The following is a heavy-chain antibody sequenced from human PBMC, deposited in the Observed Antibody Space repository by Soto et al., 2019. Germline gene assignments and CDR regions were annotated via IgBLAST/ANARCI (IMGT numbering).Heavy chain of an antibody. CDR3: AKDHYPVAVVVTAFRYYYYGMDV. D-gene: IGHD3-22*01. CDR1: GFTFSSYG. Sequence: QVQLVESGGGVVQPGRSLRLSCAASGFTFSSYGMHWVRQAPGKGLEWVAVISYDGSNKYYADSVKGRFTISRDNSKNPLYTQMNSLRAEDTAVYYCAKDHYPVAVVVTAFRYYYYGMDVWGQGTTVTVSS. J-gene: IGHJ6*02. V-gene: IGHV3-30*18. CDR2: ISYDGSNK.